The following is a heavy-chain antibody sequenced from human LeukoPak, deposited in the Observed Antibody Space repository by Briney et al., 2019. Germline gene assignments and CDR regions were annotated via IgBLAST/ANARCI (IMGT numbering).Heavy chain of an antibody. J-gene: IGHJ4*02. Sequence: GGSLRLSCAASGFTFSSYAMSWVRQAPGKGLEWVSAISGSGGSTYYADSVKGRFTISRDNSKNTLYLQMNSLRAEDTAVYYCVKDLEEQQLVSVNFDYWGQGTLVTVSS. CDR1: GFTFSSYA. CDR2: ISGSGGST. V-gene: IGHV3-23*01. D-gene: IGHD6-13*01. CDR3: VKDLEEQQLVSVNFDY.